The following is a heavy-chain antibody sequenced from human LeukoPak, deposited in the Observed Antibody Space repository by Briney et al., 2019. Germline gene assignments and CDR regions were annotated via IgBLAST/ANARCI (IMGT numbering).Heavy chain of an antibody. Sequence: GGSLRLSCAASGFTFSSYSMNWVRQAPGKGLEWVSSISSSSSYIYYADSVKGRFTISRDNAKNSLYLQMNSLRAEDTAVYYCARENSSTWYDYYYYMDVWGKGTTVTISS. CDR3: ARENSSTWYDYYYYMDV. V-gene: IGHV3-21*01. J-gene: IGHJ6*03. CDR1: GFTFSSYS. D-gene: IGHD6-13*01. CDR2: ISSSSSYI.